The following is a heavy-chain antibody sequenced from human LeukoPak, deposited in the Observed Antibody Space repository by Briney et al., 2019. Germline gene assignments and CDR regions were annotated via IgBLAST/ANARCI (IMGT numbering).Heavy chain of an antibody. D-gene: IGHD3-22*01. CDR2: ISSSGNT. Sequence: SETLSLTCIVSGGSTSGGNYYWGWIRRPPGKGLEWIGGISSSGNTYYNPSLKSRITISIDTSKNQFSLKLSSVTAADTAVYYCARADSSGYFHYWGQGTLVTVSS. CDR1: GGSTSGGNYY. J-gene: IGHJ4*02. CDR3: ARADSSGYFHY. V-gene: IGHV4-39*07.